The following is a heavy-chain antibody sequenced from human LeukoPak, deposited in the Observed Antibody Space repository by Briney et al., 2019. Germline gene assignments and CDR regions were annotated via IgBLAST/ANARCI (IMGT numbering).Heavy chain of an antibody. V-gene: IGHV4-34*01. CDR3: ARGRHSVPAAIRY. CDR2: INHSGNT. Sequence: KASETLSLTCAVYGGSFSGYYWSWIRQPPGKGLEWIGEINHSGNTNYNPSLKSRVTISVDTSKNQFSLKLSSVTAADTAVYYCARGRHSVPAAIRYWGQGTLVTVSS. J-gene: IGHJ4*02. D-gene: IGHD2-2*01. CDR1: GGSFSGYY.